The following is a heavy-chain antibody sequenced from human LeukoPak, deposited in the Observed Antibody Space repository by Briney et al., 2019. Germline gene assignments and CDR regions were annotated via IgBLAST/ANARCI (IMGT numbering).Heavy chain of an antibody. V-gene: IGHV3-23*01. CDR1: GFTFSSYA. CDR2: ISGSGGST. J-gene: IGHJ4*02. CDR3: AKDRAYCGGDCYSTNTDY. Sequence: PGGSLRLSCAASGFTFSSYAMSWVRQAPGKGLEWVSAISGSGGSTYYADSVKGRFTISRDNSKNTLYLQMNSLRAEDTAVYYCAKDRAYCGGDCYSTNTDYWGQGTLVTVSS. D-gene: IGHD2-21*02.